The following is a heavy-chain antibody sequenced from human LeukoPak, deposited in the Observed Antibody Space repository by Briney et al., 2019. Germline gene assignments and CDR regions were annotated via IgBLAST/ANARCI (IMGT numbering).Heavy chain of an antibody. D-gene: IGHD3-3*01. V-gene: IGHV3-23*01. J-gene: IGHJ5*02. CDR1: AFTFSTYA. Sequence: PGGSLRLSCGASAFTFSTYAMTWVRQAPGKGLEWVSAISATGGSPYYADSVKGRFTISRDNSKNTLYLQMNGLRAEDTALYYCAKGKVSAFLNWFDPWGQGTLVTVSS. CDR2: ISATGGSP. CDR3: AKGKVSAFLNWFDP.